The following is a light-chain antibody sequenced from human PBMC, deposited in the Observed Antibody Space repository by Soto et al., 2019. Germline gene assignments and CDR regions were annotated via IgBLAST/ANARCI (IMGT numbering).Light chain of an antibody. CDR1: QSVSGF. V-gene: IGKV3-15*01. J-gene: IGKJ1*01. CDR2: RIF. Sequence: ILMTQSPGTVSVFPGATVPLSCRASQSVSGFLEWFPQKPGQAPRLVLLRIFTRAIGVPARFGGSGSETEVTLTISGLPSEDSGVYYCLQHYSWPWTFGQGTKVDIK. CDR3: LQHYSWPWT.